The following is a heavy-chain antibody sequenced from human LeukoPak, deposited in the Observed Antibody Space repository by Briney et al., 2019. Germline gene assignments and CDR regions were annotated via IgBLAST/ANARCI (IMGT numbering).Heavy chain of an antibody. V-gene: IGHV1-2*02. CDR1: GYTFTGYY. Sequence: ASVKVSCKASGYTFTGYYMHWVRQAPGQGLEWMGWINPNSGNTGYAPKFQGRVTMTRGTSISTAYMELNSLRSDDTAVYYCARARVDENCSGGSCYHDDLWGQGTLVTVSS. CDR2: INPNSGNT. D-gene: IGHD2-15*01. CDR3: ARARVDENCSGGSCYHDDL. J-gene: IGHJ5*02.